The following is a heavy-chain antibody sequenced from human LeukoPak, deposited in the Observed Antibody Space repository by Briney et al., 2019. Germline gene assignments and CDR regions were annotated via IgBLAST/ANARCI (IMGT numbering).Heavy chain of an antibody. V-gene: IGHV3-66*04. CDR3: ARHRGYCSSTSCYPYYFDH. CDR2: IYSGGST. Sequence: GGSLRLSCAASGLTFSSYWMHWVRQAPGKGLEWVSIIYSGGSTYYADSVKGRFTISRDTSKNTLFLQMNSLRAEDTAVYYCARHRGYCSSTSCYPYYFDHWGQGTLVTVSS. J-gene: IGHJ4*02. D-gene: IGHD2-2*01. CDR1: GLTFSSYW.